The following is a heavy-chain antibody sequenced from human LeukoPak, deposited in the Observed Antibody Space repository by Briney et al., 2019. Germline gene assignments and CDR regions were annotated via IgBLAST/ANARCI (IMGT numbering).Heavy chain of an antibody. CDR1: GFTFSSYW. Sequence: GGSLRLSCAASGFTFSSYWMSWVRQAPGKGLEWVANIKQDGSERYYVDSVKGRFTISRDNVKNSLYLQMNSLRAEDTAVYFCARGGGLDVWGQGATVTVSS. J-gene: IGHJ6*02. CDR2: IKQDGSER. CDR3: ARGGGLDV. V-gene: IGHV3-7*04.